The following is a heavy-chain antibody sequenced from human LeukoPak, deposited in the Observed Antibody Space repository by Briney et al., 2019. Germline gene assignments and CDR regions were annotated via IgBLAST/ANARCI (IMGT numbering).Heavy chain of an antibody. CDR2: INPNSGGT. J-gene: IGHJ5*02. CDR3: ARDGSPTYYDFWSGPNWFDP. CDR1: GYTFTGYY. V-gene: IGHV1-2*02. Sequence: ASVKVSCKASGYTFTGYYMHWVRQAPGQGLEWMGWINPNSGGTNYAQKFQGRVTMTRDTSISTAYMVLSRLRSDDTAVYYCARDGSPTYYDFWSGPNWFDPWGQGTLVTVSS. D-gene: IGHD3-3*01.